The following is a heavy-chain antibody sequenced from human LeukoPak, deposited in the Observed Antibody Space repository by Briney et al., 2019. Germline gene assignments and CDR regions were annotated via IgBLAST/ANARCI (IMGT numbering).Heavy chain of an antibody. V-gene: IGHV4-39*01. J-gene: IGHJ5*02. CDR3: ARLDIVVVGTNWFDP. D-gene: IGHD2-2*01. Sequence: SETLSLTCTVSGGSISSSSYYWGGIRQPPGKGREWSGSIYYSGSTYYNPSLKRRFTITVDTSKTQFSLKLSSVTAADTAVYYCARLDIVVVGTNWFDPWGQGTLVTVSS. CDR1: GGSISSSSYY. CDR2: IYYSGST.